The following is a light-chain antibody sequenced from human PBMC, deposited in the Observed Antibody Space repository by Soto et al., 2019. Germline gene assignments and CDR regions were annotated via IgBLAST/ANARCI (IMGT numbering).Light chain of an antibody. CDR1: QSVSSN. V-gene: IGKV3-15*01. CDR3: QQRSNWPPT. J-gene: IGKJ5*01. Sequence: ETVMTPFPATLSVSPGDRATLSCRASQSVSSNLAWYQQKPGQAPRLLIYGASTRATGIPARFSGSGSGTEFTLTISSLQSEDFAVYYCQQRSNWPPTFGQGTRLEIK. CDR2: GAS.